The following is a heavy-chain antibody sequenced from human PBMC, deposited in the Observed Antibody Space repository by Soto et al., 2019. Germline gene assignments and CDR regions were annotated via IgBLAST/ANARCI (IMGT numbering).Heavy chain of an antibody. CDR2: IYYSGST. V-gene: IGHV4-59*01. Sequence: QVQLQESGPGLVKPSETLSLTCTVSGGSISSYYWSWIRQPPGKGLEWIGYIYYSGSTNYNPSLKIRLTISVXXSXPXXSLKLSSVTAADTAVYYCARDRYSSSWYYYYGMDVWGQGTTVTVSS. CDR1: GGSISSYY. J-gene: IGHJ6*02. CDR3: ARDRYSSSWYYYYGMDV. D-gene: IGHD6-13*01.